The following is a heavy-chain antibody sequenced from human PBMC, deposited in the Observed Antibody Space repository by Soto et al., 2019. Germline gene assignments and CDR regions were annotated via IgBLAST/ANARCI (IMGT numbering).Heavy chain of an antibody. CDR1: GGSISSYY. Sequence: SETLSLTCTVSGGSISSYYWSWIRQPPGKGLEWIGYIYYSGSTNYNPSLKSRVTISVDTSKNQFSLKLSSVTAADTAVYYCARASSGVPVGYYYYGMDVWGQGTTVTSP. J-gene: IGHJ6*02. CDR3: ARASSGVPVGYYYYGMDV. CDR2: IYYSGST. V-gene: IGHV4-59*01. D-gene: IGHD3-10*01.